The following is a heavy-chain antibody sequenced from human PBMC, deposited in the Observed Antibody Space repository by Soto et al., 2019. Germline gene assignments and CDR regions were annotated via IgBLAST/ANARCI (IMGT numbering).Heavy chain of an antibody. CDR2: ITPFNGNT. J-gene: IGHJ4*02. D-gene: IGHD3-3*01. CDR3: ASSSQAYYDFWSGYYAFDY. Sequence: GASVKVSCKASGYTFTYRYLHWVRQAPGQALEWMGWITPFNGNTNYAQKFQDRVTITRDRSMSTAYMELSSLRSEDTAMYYCASSSQAYYDFWSGYYAFDYWGQGTLVTVSS. V-gene: IGHV1-45*02. CDR1: GYTFTYRY.